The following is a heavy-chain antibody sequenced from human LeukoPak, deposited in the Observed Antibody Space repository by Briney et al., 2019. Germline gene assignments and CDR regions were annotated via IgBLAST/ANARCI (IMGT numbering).Heavy chain of an antibody. Sequence: SETLSLTCTVSGGSISSGSYYWSWIRQPPGKGLEWFGLIFTVGSTNYNPSLKSRVTISVDTSKNQFSLKLSSVTAADTAVYYCAREGRGYCSGGSCYRGFYYYYYMDVWGKGTTVTVSS. CDR2: IFTVGST. D-gene: IGHD2-15*01. CDR3: AREGRGYCSGGSCYRGFYYYYYMDV. V-gene: IGHV4-61*02. CDR1: GGSISSGSYY. J-gene: IGHJ6*03.